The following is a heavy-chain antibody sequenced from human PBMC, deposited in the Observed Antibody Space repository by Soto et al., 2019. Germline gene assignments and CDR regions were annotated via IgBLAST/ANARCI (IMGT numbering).Heavy chain of an antibody. CDR2: ISAYNGNT. CDR3: TRESSSGCHDY. J-gene: IGHJ4*02. D-gene: IGHD6-25*01. CDR1: GYTFTSYG. V-gene: IGHV1-18*01. Sequence: QVQLVQSGAEVKKPGASVKVSCKASGYTFTSYGISWVRQAPGQGLEWMGWISAYNGNTNYAQKLQGRVTMTTETSTGPAYMELWSLRADDPAVYYCTRESSSGCHDYWGPGSLVSVSS.